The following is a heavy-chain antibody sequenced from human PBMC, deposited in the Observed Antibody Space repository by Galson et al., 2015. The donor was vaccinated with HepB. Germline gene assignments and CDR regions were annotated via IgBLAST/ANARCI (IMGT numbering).Heavy chain of an antibody. D-gene: IGHD6-6*01. V-gene: IGHV3-7*03. CDR3: VCWSGSSSGALNY. CDR1: GFTFNNYW. CDR2: IKQDGSEK. J-gene: IGHJ4*02. Sequence: SLRLSCAASGFTFNNYWMSWVRQAPGKGLEWVAHIKQDGSEKYYVDSVKGRFTISRDNAKNSLYLQMNTLRDEDTAVYYRVCWSGSSSGALNYWGQGTLVTVSS.